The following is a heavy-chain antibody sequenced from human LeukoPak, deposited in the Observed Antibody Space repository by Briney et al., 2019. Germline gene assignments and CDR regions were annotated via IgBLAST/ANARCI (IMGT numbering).Heavy chain of an antibody. J-gene: IGHJ6*03. Sequence: SGGSLRLSCAASGFTFSDYYMSWIRQAPGKGLEWVSYISSSGSTIYYADSVKGRFTISRDNAKNSLYLQMNSLRAEDTAVYYCARVYGDIVVVPAVNYYYYYYMDVWGKGTTVTISS. D-gene: IGHD2-2*01. CDR1: GFTFSDYY. CDR3: ARVYGDIVVVPAVNYYYYYYMDV. V-gene: IGHV3-11*01. CDR2: ISSSGSTI.